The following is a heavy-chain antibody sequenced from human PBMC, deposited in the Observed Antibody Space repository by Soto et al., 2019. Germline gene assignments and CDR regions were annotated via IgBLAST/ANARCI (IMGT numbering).Heavy chain of an antibody. CDR2: IIPIFGTA. V-gene: IGHV1-69*12. Sequence: QVQLVQSGAEVKKPGSSVKVSCKASGGTFSSYAISWVRQAPGQGLEWMGGIIPIFGTANYAQKFQGRVTISEDESTSTAYMELSSMRSEDKAVYYCARGGYCSGGSCYEGGMDVWGQGTTVTVSS. J-gene: IGHJ6*02. CDR3: ARGGYCSGGSCYEGGMDV. CDR1: GGTFSSYA. D-gene: IGHD2-15*01.